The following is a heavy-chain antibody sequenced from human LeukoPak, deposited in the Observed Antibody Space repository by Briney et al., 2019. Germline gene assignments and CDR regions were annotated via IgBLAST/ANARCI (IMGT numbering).Heavy chain of an antibody. CDR3: ARRPTGDPKFED. V-gene: IGHV4-59*08. D-gene: IGHD7-27*01. CDR2: IYSSGST. CDR1: GGSISNYY. Sequence: SETLSPACSVSGGSISNYYWTWIRQPPGKGLEWIGYIYSSGSTYYNPSLKSRVTISVDTSKNRFSLKLSTVTAADTAVYYCARRPTGDPKFEDWGQGTLVTVSS. J-gene: IGHJ4*02.